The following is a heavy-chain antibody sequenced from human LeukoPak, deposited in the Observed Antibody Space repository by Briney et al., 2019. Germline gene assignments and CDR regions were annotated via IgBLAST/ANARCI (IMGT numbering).Heavy chain of an antibody. V-gene: IGHV3-11*04. D-gene: IGHD1-26*01. J-gene: IGHJ6*03. CDR2: ISSSGSTI. CDR3: ARDPYSGNYGAYYYYYMDV. Sequence: GGSPRLSCVASGFSVSSNYMSWVRQAPGKGLEWVSYISSSGSTIYYADSVKGRFTISRDNAKNSLYLQMDSLRVEDTAVYYCARDPYSGNYGAYYYYYMDVWGKGTTVTISS. CDR1: GFSVSSNY.